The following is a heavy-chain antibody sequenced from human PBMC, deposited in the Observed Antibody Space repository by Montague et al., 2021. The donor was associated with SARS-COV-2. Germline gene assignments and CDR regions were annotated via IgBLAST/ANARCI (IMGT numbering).Heavy chain of an antibody. CDR1: GFTFSSYA. CDR2: ISHDGSNK. V-gene: IGHV3-30-3*01. Sequence: SLRLSCAASGFTFSSYAMHWVRQAPGKGLEWVAVISHDGSNKYYADSVKGRFTISRDNSKNTLYLQMNSLRAEDTAVYYCARDRGMITFGGVIVIDGMDVWGQGTTVTVSS. J-gene: IGHJ6*02. D-gene: IGHD3-16*02. CDR3: ARDRGMITFGGVIVIDGMDV.